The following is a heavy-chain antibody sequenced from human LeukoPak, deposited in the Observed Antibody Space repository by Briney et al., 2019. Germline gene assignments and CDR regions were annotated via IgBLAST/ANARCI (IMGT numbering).Heavy chain of an antibody. Sequence: ASVKVSCKASGYTFTGYYMHWVRQAPGQGLEWMGWISAYNGNTNYAQKLQGRVTMTTDTSTSTAYMELRSLRSDDTAVYYCAKERSGYIPFDYWGQGILVTVSS. D-gene: IGHD5-18*01. CDR1: GYTFTGYY. V-gene: IGHV1-18*04. CDR2: ISAYNGNT. J-gene: IGHJ4*02. CDR3: AKERSGYIPFDY.